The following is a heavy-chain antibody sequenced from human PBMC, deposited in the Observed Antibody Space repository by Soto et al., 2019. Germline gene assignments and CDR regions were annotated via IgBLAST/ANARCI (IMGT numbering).Heavy chain of an antibody. Sequence: GGSLRLSCAGSGFAFSSDNVNWVRGAPGKALEWVSFNISGGATYYADSVRGSLAISRDNAENTLHLQMDSLRVEDTAVYYCARDDVLCDGGRCYGIPLDVWGKGTTVTVSS. J-gene: IGHJ6*04. CDR3: ARDDVLCDGGRCYGIPLDV. V-gene: IGHV3-66*01. D-gene: IGHD2-15*01. CDR1: GFAFSSDN. CDR2: NISGGAT.